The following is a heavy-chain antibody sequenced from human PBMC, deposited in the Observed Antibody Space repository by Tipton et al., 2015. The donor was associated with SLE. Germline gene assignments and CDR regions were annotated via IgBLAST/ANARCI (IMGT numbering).Heavy chain of an antibody. D-gene: IGHD5-12*01. CDR2: INHSGGT. Sequence: TLSLTCTVSGGSISSSSYYWSWIRQPPGKGLEWIGEINHSGGTNYIPSLKSRVTISVDTSKNQFSLKLSSVTAADTAVYYCARDASVDIDAFDIWGQGTMVTVSS. CDR3: ARDASVDIDAFDI. J-gene: IGHJ3*02. V-gene: IGHV4-39*07. CDR1: GGSISSSSYY.